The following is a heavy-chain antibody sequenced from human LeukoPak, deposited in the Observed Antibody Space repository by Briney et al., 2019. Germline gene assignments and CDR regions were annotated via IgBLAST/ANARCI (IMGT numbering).Heavy chain of an antibody. D-gene: IGHD3-3*01. CDR3: LLIILGGSSQH. CDR2: IKNDGKIT. J-gene: IGHJ1*01. V-gene: IGHV3-74*01. Sequence: GGSLTLSCAASEFTFNNYWMHWVRHAPGKGLVWVSRIKNDGKITTYADSVKGRFTTSRDNAKNTFYLQMNSLRVEDTAVYYCLLIILGGSSQHWGQGTLVTVSS. CDR1: EFTFNNYW.